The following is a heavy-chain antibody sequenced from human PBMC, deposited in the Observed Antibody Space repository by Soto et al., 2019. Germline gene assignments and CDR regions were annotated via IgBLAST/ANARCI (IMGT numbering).Heavy chain of an antibody. J-gene: IGHJ6*02. CDR2: INAGNGNT. D-gene: IGHD2-2*01. CDR3: ARDIVVVPAAIPHYYYYYGMDV. Sequence: ASVKVSCKASGYTFTSYAMHWVRQAPGQRLEWMGWINAGNGNTKYSQKFQGRVTITRDTSASTAYMELSSLRSEDTAVYYCARDIVVVPAAIPHYYYYYGMDVWGQGTTVTVSS. V-gene: IGHV1-3*01. CDR1: GYTFTSYA.